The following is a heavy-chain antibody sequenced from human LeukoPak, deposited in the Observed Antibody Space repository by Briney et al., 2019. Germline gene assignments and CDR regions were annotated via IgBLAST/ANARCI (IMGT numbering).Heavy chain of an antibody. CDR3: ARWELQRYDFWSGYYRLGSFDY. CDR2: INPNSGGT. D-gene: IGHD3-3*01. J-gene: IGHJ4*02. Sequence: GASVKVSCKASEYTFIDYYIHWVRQAPGQGLEWMGWINPNSGGTNYAQKFQGRVTMTRDTSISTAYMELSRLRSDDTAVYYCARWELQRYDFWSGYYRLGSFDYWGQGTLVTVSS. CDR1: EYTFIDYY. V-gene: IGHV1-2*02.